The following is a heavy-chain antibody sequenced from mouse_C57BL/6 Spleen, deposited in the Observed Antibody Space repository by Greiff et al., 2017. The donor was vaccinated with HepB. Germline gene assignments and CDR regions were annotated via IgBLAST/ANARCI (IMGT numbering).Heavy chain of an antibody. V-gene: IGHV5-6*02. CDR2: ISSGGSYT. J-gene: IGHJ2*01. D-gene: IGHD1-1*01. CDR3: ARGRSSSYLYFDY. Sequence: EVMLVESGGDLVKPGGSLKLSCAASGFTFSSYGMSWVRQTPDKRLEWVATISSGGSYTYYPDSVKGRFTISRDNAKNTLYLQMSSLKSEDTAMYYCARGRSSSYLYFDYWGQGTTLTVSS. CDR1: GFTFSSYG.